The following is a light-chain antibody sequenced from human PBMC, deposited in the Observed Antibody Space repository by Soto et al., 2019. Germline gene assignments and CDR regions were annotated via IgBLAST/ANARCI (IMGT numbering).Light chain of an antibody. J-gene: IGLJ3*02. Sequence: QAVVTQAPSLTVSPGGTVTLTCGSTTAAVTSSHYPYWLQQKPGQAPRTLIYDTSNKHSWTPARFSGSLLGGKAALTLAGAQTDDEADYYCLLSYSGTSWVFGGGTKVTVL. CDR3: LLSYSGTSWV. V-gene: IGLV7-46*01. CDR1: TAAVTSSHY. CDR2: DTS.